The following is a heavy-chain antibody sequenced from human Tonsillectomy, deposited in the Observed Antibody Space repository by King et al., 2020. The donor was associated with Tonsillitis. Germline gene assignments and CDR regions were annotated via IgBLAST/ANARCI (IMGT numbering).Heavy chain of an antibody. CDR1: GYTFTAFY. Sequence: MQLVQSGAEVKKPGASMRVSCKPSGYTFTAFYMHWIRQAPGQGLQWMGWINPKSGDTNYAQKFQGRVTMTTDTSINTAYMGLSGLTSDDTAVYYCATLCGSGWFLVGADYWGQDTLVTVSS. CDR3: ATLCGSGWFLVGADY. CDR2: INPKSGDT. J-gene: IGHJ4*02. V-gene: IGHV1-2*02. D-gene: IGHD6-19*01.